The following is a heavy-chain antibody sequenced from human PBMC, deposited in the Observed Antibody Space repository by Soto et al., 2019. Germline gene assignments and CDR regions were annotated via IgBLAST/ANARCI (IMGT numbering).Heavy chain of an antibody. V-gene: IGHV4-38-2*01. CDR3: ARTFDYYGMDV. J-gene: IGHJ6*02. CDR1: GYSIASCYY. CDR2: IYHAGSV. Sequence: PSETLSLTCAVSGYSIASCYYWAWIRQSPGKGLEWIGSIYHAGSVYYNPSLNGRVALSMDTSKNHFSLKLTSVTAADTAVYYCARTFDYYGMDVWGQGTTVTVS.